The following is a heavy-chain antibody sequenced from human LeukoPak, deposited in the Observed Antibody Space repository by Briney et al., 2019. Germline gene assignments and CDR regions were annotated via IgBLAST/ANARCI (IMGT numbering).Heavy chain of an antibody. Sequence: PGGSLRLSCAASGFNVSSNYMSWVRQAPGKGLEWVSVIYIDENDGKTYYAASVKGRFTISRDNSKNTLYLQMDSLRAKDTAVYYCARAPPGSSGGYFDYWGQGALVTVSS. J-gene: IGHJ4*02. V-gene: IGHV3-53*01. D-gene: IGHD2-8*02. CDR1: GFNVSSNY. CDR2: IYIDENDGKT. CDR3: ARAPPGSSGGYFDY.